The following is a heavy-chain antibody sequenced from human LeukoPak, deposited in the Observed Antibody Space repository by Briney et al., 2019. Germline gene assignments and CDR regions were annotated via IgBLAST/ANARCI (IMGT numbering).Heavy chain of an antibody. Sequence: SETLSLTCAVSGGSISSSNWWSWVRQPPGKGLEWIGEIYYSGSTYYNPSLKSRVTISVDTSKNQFSLKLSSVTAADTAVYYCARVAGYSGLDYWGQGTLVTVSS. J-gene: IGHJ4*02. CDR1: GGSISSSNW. CDR2: IYYSGST. V-gene: IGHV4-4*02. CDR3: ARVAGYSGLDY. D-gene: IGHD5-12*01.